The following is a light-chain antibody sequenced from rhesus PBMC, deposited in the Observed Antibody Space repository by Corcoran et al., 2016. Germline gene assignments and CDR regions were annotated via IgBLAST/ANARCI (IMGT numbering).Light chain of an antibody. CDR1: QGISNY. Sequence: DIQMTQSPSSLSASVGATVTITCRASQGISNYLAWYQQKPGKAPKPLIYYASSLEIGVPSRFSGSGSGTDFTLTISSLQPEDVATYDWQQHNSYPPTFGPGTKLDIK. CDR2: YAS. J-gene: IGKJ3*01. V-gene: IGKV1S16*01. CDR3: QQHNSYPPT.